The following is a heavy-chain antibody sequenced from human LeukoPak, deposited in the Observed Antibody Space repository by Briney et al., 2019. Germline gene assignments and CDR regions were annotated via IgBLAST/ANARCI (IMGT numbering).Heavy chain of an antibody. Sequence: ASVKVSCKASGYTFTGYYMHWVRQAPGQGLEWMGWINPNSGGTNYAQKFQGRVTMTRDTSISTAYMELSRLRSDDTAVYYCARDFIDIVVVTASYNWFDPWGQGTLVTVSS. CDR2: INPNSGGT. J-gene: IGHJ5*02. CDR3: ARDFIDIVVVTASYNWFDP. V-gene: IGHV1-2*02. CDR1: GYTFTGYY. D-gene: IGHD2-21*02.